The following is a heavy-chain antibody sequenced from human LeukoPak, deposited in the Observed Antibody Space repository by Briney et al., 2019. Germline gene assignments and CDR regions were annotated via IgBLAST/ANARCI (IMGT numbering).Heavy chain of an antibody. D-gene: IGHD5-24*01. V-gene: IGHV3-64*01. CDR3: GRDYKYAFDD. CDR2: ISSNGGST. Sequence: GGSLRLSCAASGFTFSSYAMHWVRQAPGKGLEYVSGISSNGGSTYYANSVKGRFTISRDNSKNTLYLQMGSLRAEDTAVYYCGRDYKYAFDDWGQGTLVTVSS. CDR1: GFTFSSYA. J-gene: IGHJ4*02.